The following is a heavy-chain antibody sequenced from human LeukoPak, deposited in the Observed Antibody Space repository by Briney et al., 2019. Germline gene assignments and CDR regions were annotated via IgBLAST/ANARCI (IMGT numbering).Heavy chain of an antibody. CDR3: ARGRTVAGTDY. CDR2: ISSSSSHI. CDR1: GFTFSSYS. D-gene: IGHD6-19*01. J-gene: IGHJ4*02. Sequence: SGGSLRLSCAASGFTFSSYSMNWVRQAPGKGLEWVSSISSSSSHIYYADSVKGRFTISRDNAKNSLYLQMNSLRAEDTAVYYCARGRTVAGTDYWGQGTLVTVSS. V-gene: IGHV3-21*01.